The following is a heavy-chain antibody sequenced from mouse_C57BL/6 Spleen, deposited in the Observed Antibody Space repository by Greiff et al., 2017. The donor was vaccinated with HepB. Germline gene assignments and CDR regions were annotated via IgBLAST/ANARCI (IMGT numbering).Heavy chain of an antibody. CDR1: GYTFTDYY. D-gene: IGHD3-2*02. Sequence: EVQLQQSGPELVKPGASVKISCKASGYTFTDYYMNWVKQSHGKSLEWIGDINPNNGGTSYNQKLKGKATLTVDKSSSTAYMELRSLTSEDSAVYYCARGGTAQVSYYFDYWGQVTTLTVSS. V-gene: IGHV1-26*01. J-gene: IGHJ2*01. CDR2: INPNNGGT. CDR3: ARGGTAQVSYYFDY.